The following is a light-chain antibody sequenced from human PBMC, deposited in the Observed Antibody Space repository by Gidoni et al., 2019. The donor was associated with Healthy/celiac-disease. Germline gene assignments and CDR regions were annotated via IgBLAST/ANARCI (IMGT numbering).Light chain of an antibody. J-gene: IGKJ5*01. Sequence: DIKLTQNPSSRSASVGDRVTITGRASQSISSYLNWYQQKPGKAPKLLIYAASSLQRGVPSRFSGSGSGTDFTLTISSLQPEDFAPYYCQQSYSTPFTFGQGTRLEIK. CDR1: QSISSY. CDR3: QQSYSTPFT. CDR2: AAS. V-gene: IGKV1-39*01.